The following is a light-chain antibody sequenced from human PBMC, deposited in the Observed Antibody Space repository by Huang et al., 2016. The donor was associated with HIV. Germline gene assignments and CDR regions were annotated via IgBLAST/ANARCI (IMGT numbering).Light chain of an antibody. V-gene: IGKV1-39*01. J-gene: IGKJ2*01. CDR2: ATS. CDR3: QQGDRTPRVYT. Sequence: DIQMTQSPSSLSASVGDRVTITCRASQSITTYLNWYQQKPGQAPKLLIYATSSLQTGVPSRFSGSGSGTDFALTISSLQPEDFATYYCQQGDRTPRVYTFGQGTKLEIK. CDR1: QSITTY.